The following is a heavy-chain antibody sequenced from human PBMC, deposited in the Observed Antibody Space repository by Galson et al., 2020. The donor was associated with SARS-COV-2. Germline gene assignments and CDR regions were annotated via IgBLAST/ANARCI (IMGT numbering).Heavy chain of an antibody. V-gene: IGHV4-39*01. D-gene: IGHD5-18*01. CDR1: GGSISSSSYY. CDR3: ARQVGGYSYGYLAFDI. CDR2: IYYSGST. J-gene: IGHJ3*02. Sequence: SETLSLTCTVSGGSISSSSYYWGWIRQPPGKGLEWIGSIYYSGSTYYNPSLKSRVTISVDTSKNQFSLKLSSVTAADTAVYYCARQVGGYSYGYLAFDIWGQGTMVTVSS.